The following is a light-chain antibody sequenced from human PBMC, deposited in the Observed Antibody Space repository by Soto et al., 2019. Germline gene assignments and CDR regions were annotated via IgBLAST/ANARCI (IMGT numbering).Light chain of an antibody. Sequence: EIVLTQSPATLSLSPGERATLSCRASQSIRTFLAWYQHRPGQAPRLLIYDASDRATGIPARFSGSGSGTDFTLTISRLEPEDFAVYYCQQHGTSPITFGQGTRLEIK. V-gene: IGKV3-11*01. J-gene: IGKJ5*01. CDR3: QQHGTSPIT. CDR2: DAS. CDR1: QSIRTF.